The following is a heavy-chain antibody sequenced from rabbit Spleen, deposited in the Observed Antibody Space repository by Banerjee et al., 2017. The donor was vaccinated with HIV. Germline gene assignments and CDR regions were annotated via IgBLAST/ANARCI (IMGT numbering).Heavy chain of an antibody. V-gene: IGHV1S40*01. CDR1: RFSFDSSYY. Sequence: QSLEESGGDLVKPGASLTLTCTGSRFSFDSSYYMCWVRQAPGKGLEWVACIYGGSFGSTVYASWAKGRFTISKTSSTTVTLQMTSLTAADTATYFCARDLVGVIGWNFYLWGPGTLVTVS. D-gene: IGHD1-1*01. CDR3: ARDLVGVIGWNFYL. J-gene: IGHJ4*01. CDR2: IYGGSFGST.